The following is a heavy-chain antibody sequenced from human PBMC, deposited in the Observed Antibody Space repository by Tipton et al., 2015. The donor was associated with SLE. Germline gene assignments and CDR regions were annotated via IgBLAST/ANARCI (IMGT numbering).Heavy chain of an antibody. CDR2: FYSGIT. D-gene: IGHD1-7*01. CDR3: ARVLLGLRQIGYWYFDL. V-gene: IGHV4-61*02. CDR1: GDSISSRNYY. Sequence: TLSLTCTVSGDSISSRNYYWNWIRQPAGKGLEWIGRFYSGITIYNPSLKSRVTISVDTSKNQFFLKLTSVTAADTAVYYCARVLLGLRQIGYWYFDLWGRGTLVTVSS. J-gene: IGHJ2*01.